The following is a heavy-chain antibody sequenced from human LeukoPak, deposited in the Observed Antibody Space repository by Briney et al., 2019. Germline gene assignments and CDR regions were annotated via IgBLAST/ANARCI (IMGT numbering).Heavy chain of an antibody. CDR2: ISGSGGST. D-gene: IGHD3-22*01. J-gene: IGHJ4*02. V-gene: IGHV3-23*01. CDR1: GFTFSSYA. CDR3: EKAMGITMIVVVPDFDY. Sequence: GGSLRLSCAASGFTFSSYAMSWVRQAPGKGLESVSAISGSGGSTYYADSVKGRFTISRDNSKNTLYLQMNSLRADDTAVYYCEKAMGITMIVVVPDFDYWGQGTLVTVSS.